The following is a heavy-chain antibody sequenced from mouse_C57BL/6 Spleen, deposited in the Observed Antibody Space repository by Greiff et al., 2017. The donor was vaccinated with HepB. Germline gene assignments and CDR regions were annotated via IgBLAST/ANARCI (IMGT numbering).Heavy chain of an antibody. D-gene: IGHD1-1*01. CDR1: GYTFTDYN. V-gene: IGHV1-22*01. J-gene: IGHJ3*01. CDR3: AREGPTVPSGASY. CDR2: INPNNGGT. Sequence: VQLQQSGPELVKPGASVKMSCKASGYTFTDYNMHWVKQSHGKSLEWIGYINPNNGGTSYNQKFKGKATLTVNKSSSTAYMELRSLTSDDYSVYYCAREGPTVPSGASYWGQGTLVTVSA.